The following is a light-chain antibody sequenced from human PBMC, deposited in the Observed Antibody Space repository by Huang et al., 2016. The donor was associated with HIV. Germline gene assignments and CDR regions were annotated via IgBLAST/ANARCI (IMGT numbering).Light chain of an antibody. CDR2: NAS. CDR1: QNIVIW. Sequence: DIQMTQSPSTLSASIGDRVTITCRASQNIVIWLAWYQQKPGKAPKLLIHNASSLYSGVPSRLSGSGSGTEFTLTISDLQPDDFATYYCQQGSNYPLTFGGGTKVEI. CDR3: QQGSNYPLT. V-gene: IGKV1-5*03. J-gene: IGKJ4*01.